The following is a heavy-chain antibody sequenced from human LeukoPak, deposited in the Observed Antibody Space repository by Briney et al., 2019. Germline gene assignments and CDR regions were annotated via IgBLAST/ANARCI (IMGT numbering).Heavy chain of an antibody. CDR3: ARDNIGDSSSWLD. D-gene: IGHD6-13*01. CDR2: IFYGGST. Sequence: SETLSLTCTVSGGSISSSSYYWGWIRQPPGKGLEWIGSIFYGGSTYYNPSLKSRVTPSIDTSKNQFSLKLSSVTAADTAVYYCARDNIGDSSSWLDWGQGTLVTVSS. V-gene: IGHV4-39*07. J-gene: IGHJ4*02. CDR1: GGSISSSSYY.